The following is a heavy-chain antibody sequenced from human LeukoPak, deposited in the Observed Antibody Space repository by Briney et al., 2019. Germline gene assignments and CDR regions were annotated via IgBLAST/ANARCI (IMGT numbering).Heavy chain of an antibody. Sequence: SVKVSCKASGGTFSSYAISWVRQAPGQGLEWMGGIIPIFGTANYAQKFQGRVTITADESTSTAYMELSSLRSEDTAVYYCARATIGELAVDYFDYWGQGTLVTVSS. CDR1: GGTFSSYA. CDR3: ARATIGELAVDYFDY. V-gene: IGHV1-69*13. D-gene: IGHD3-10*01. CDR2: IIPIFGTA. J-gene: IGHJ4*02.